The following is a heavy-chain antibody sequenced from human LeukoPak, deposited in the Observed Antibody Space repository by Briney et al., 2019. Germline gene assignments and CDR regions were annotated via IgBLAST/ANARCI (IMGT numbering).Heavy chain of an antibody. CDR2: ISSSSSNI. CDR3: ARDGPDLLTVTTFVYYFDY. Sequence: GGSLRLSCAASGFTFSSYEMNWVRQAPGKGLEWVSYISSSSSNIYYADSVKGRFTISRDNAKNSVYLQMNGLRVEDTAVYYCARDGPDLLTVTTFVYYFDYGGQGTLVTVSS. CDR1: GFTFSSYE. J-gene: IGHJ4*02. D-gene: IGHD1-20*01. V-gene: IGHV3-48*03.